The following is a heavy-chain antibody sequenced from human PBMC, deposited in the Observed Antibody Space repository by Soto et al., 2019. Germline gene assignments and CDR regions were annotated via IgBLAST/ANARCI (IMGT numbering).Heavy chain of an antibody. D-gene: IGHD2-2*01. CDR3: ARVFCSGTSCYVFDY. V-gene: IGHV1-3*01. Sequence: SVKLSGKSSGYTFTIYAIHWVRQEPGQRLEWMGWINAGNGNTKYSQKFQGRVTITRDTSASTAYMELSSLKSEDTAVYYCARVFCSGTSCYVFDYWGQGTLVTVSS. CDR1: GYTFTIYA. CDR2: INAGNGNT. J-gene: IGHJ4*02.